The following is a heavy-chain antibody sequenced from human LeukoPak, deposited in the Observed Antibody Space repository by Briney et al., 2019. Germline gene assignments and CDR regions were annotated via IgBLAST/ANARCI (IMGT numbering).Heavy chain of an antibody. V-gene: IGHV1-69*13. CDR3: ARDYQDGKRSIYPLGY. CDR2: IIPIFGTA. J-gene: IGHJ4*02. CDR1: GYTFTSYG. D-gene: IGHD1-14*01. Sequence: SVKVSCKASGYTFTSYGISWVRQAPGQGLEWMGGIIPIFGTANYAQKFQGRVTITADEPTSTAYMELGSLRSEDTAVYYCARDYQDGKRSIYPLGYWDQGTLVTVSS.